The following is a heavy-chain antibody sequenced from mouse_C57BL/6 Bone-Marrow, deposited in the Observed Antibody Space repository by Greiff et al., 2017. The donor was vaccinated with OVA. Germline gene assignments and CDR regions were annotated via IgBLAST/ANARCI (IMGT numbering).Heavy chain of an antibody. Sequence: VQLQQPGAELVKPGASVKMSCKASGYTFTSYWITWVKQRPGQGLEWIGDLYPGSGRTNYNEKFKSKATLTVDTSSSTAYMQLSSLTSEDSAVYYCARSEITAVEGDFAMDYWGQGTSVTVSS. D-gene: IGHD1-1*01. CDR1: GYTFTSYW. CDR3: ARSEITAVEGDFAMDY. CDR2: LYPGSGRT. J-gene: IGHJ4*01. V-gene: IGHV1-55*01.